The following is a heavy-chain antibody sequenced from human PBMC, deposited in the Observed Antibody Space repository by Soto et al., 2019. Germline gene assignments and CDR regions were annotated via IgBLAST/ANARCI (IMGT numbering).Heavy chain of an antibody. CDR1: GGSLTGYY. Sequence: QVQLQQWGAGLLKPSETLSLTCAVNGGSLTGYYWSWIRQPPGKGLAWIGELKDGGVTNYSPSLNIRVTMSAYTSKNQFSLNLNSVTAPNPAVYYCGRGHEGVVATHWDQGTLVTVSS. J-gene: IGHJ4*02. D-gene: IGHD5-12*01. CDR2: LKDGGVT. CDR3: GRGHEGVVATH. V-gene: IGHV4-34*01.